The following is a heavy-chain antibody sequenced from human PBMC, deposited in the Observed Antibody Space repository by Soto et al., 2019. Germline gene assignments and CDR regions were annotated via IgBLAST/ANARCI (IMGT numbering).Heavy chain of an antibody. J-gene: IGHJ6*02. Sequence: SETLSLTCAVYGGSFSGYYWSWIRQPPGKGLEWIGEINHSGSTNYNPSLKSRVTISVDTSKNQFSLKLSSVTAADTAVYYCARVRAAHLLSSYYYYYGMDVWGQGTTVTVSS. CDR2: INHSGST. V-gene: IGHV4-34*01. CDR1: GGSFSGYY. CDR3: ARVRAAHLLSSYYYYYGMDV. D-gene: IGHD6-6*01.